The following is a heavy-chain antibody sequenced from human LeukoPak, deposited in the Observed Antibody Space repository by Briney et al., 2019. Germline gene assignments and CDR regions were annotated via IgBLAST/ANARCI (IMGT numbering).Heavy chain of an antibody. Sequence: GESLKISCKGSGYSLTNYWIGWVRQMPGKGLEWMGIIYPDDSDTRYSPSFQGRVSISADKSINTAYVQWSTLKASDTAMYYCARLLGATGALDYWGQGTLVTVSS. J-gene: IGHJ4*02. V-gene: IGHV5-51*01. CDR2: IYPDDSDT. D-gene: IGHD1-26*01. CDR1: GYSLTNYW. CDR3: ARLLGATGALDY.